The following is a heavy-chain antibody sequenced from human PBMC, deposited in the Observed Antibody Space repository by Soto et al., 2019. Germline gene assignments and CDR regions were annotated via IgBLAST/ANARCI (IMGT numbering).Heavy chain of an antibody. CDR1: GDSVSSDNYY. J-gene: IGHJ4*02. CDR3: ARDIRGYSRAFDY. CDR2: IYSSGST. Sequence: SETLSLTCTVSGDSVSSDNYYWTWIRQPPGKGLEWVGYIYSSGSTNYNPSLKSRVTISVDTSRNQFSLKLTSVTAADTAVYYCARDIRGYSRAFDYWGQGTLVTVSS. D-gene: IGHD5-18*01. V-gene: IGHV4-61*01.